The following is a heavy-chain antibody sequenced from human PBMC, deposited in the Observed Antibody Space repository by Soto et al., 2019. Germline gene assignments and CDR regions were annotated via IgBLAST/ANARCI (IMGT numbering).Heavy chain of an antibody. V-gene: IGHV5-51*01. Sequence: GESLKISCKVSGYSFTSYWIGWARQMPGKGLELMGIIYPGDSDTRYSPSFQGQVTISADKSISTAYLQWSSLKASDTAMYYFARPLETSGWYDHWGKGTLVTVAS. J-gene: IGHJ5*02. CDR1: GYSFTSYW. CDR3: ARPLETSGWYDH. D-gene: IGHD1-26*01. CDR2: IYPGDSDT.